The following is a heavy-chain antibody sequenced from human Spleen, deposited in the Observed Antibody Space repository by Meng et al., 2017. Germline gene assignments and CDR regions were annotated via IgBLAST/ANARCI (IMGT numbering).Heavy chain of an antibody. Sequence: SLKISCAASGFTFDDYAMHWVRQAPGKGLEWVSGISWNSGSIGYADSVKGRFTISRDNAKNSLYLQMNSLRAEDTAVYYCAREGNGSGSYYNKYYYYGMDVWGQGTTVTVSS. V-gene: IGHV3-9*01. CDR3: AREGNGSGSYYNKYYYYGMDV. CDR1: GFTFDDYA. J-gene: IGHJ6*02. D-gene: IGHD3-10*01. CDR2: ISWNSGSI.